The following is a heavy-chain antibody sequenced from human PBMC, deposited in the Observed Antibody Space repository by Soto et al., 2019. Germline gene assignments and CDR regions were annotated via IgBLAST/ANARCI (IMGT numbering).Heavy chain of an antibody. CDR3: ARASLYYYGSGSYGAFDI. J-gene: IGHJ3*02. Sequence: PXASIRLSCAASGFTFSIYSMNWVRQAPGKGLEWVSYISSSSSTIYYADSVKGRFTISRDNAKNSLYLQMNSLRDEDTAVYYCARASLYYYGSGSYGAFDIWGQGTMVTVSS. D-gene: IGHD3-10*01. CDR2: ISSSSSTI. CDR1: GFTFSIYS. V-gene: IGHV3-48*02.